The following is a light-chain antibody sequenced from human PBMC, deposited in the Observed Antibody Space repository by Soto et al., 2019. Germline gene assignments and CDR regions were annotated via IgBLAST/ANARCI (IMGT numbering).Light chain of an antibody. J-gene: IGKJ1*01. CDR2: AAS. CDR1: QGISSW. V-gene: IGKV1-5*01. Sequence: DIQMTQSPSSVSASVGDRVTIACRASQGISSWLAWYQQKPGKAPKLLIYAASSLERGAPSRFSGSGSGTEFTLTISNMQPDDFATYYCQQYIGYSRTFGQGTKV. CDR3: QQYIGYSRT.